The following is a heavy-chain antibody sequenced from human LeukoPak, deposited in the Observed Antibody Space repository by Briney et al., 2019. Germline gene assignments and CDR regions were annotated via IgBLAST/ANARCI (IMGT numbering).Heavy chain of an antibody. CDR1: GFTFSSYA. D-gene: IGHD3-3*01. CDR3: AKVGTIFGVVIPPGASDI. Sequence: GSLRLSCAASGFTFSSYAMSWVRQAPGKGLEWVSAISGSGGSTYYADSVKGRFTISRDNSKNTLYLQMNSLRAEDTAVYYCAKVGTIFGVVIPPGASDIWGQGTMVTVSS. V-gene: IGHV3-23*01. J-gene: IGHJ3*02. CDR2: ISGSGGST.